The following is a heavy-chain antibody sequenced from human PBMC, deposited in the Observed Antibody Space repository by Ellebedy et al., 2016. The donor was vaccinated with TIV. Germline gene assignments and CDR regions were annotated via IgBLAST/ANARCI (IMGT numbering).Heavy chain of an antibody. J-gene: IGHJ2*01. D-gene: IGHD2-2*01. CDR1: GYTFTSYG. CDR2: ISAYNGNT. Sequence: ASVKVSXXASGYTFTSYGISWVRQAPGQGLEWMGWISAYNGNTNYAQKFQGRVTMTRDTSISTAYMELSRLRSDDTAVYYCARGPWDCSSTSCRYWYFDLWGRGTLVTVSS. V-gene: IGHV1-18*01. CDR3: ARGPWDCSSTSCRYWYFDL.